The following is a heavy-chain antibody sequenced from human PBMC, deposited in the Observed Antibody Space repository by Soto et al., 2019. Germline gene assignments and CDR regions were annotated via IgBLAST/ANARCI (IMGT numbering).Heavy chain of an antibody. CDR3: ARGGYYDNNACFAP. CDR1: GASVRNYY. V-gene: IGHV4-4*07. Sequence: SDTLSLTCTVSGASVRNYYWSWIRQPAAGKGLEWIGHVSSSGSSHYRPSLKSRLTMSLDTSKNQLSLKLTSVTAADTAVYYCARGGYYDNNACFAPWGQGPLVTVSS. D-gene: IGHD3-22*01. J-gene: IGHJ5*02. CDR2: VSSSGSS.